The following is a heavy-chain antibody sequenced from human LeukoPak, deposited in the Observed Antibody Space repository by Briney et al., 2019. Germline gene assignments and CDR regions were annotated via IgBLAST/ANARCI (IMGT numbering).Heavy chain of an antibody. V-gene: IGHV3-23*01. D-gene: IGHD6-19*01. CDR1: KFPLSGYA. Sequence: GSLRLSCAASKFPLSGYAMSWVRQAPGKGLEWVSGISGGDGYTYYADSVKGLFTISRDISTNTLYLQMNSLRVEDTAVYFCAKGPSSAWSSFDSWGQGTLVTVSS. CDR3: AKGPSSAWSSFDS. CDR2: ISGGDGYT. J-gene: IGHJ4*02.